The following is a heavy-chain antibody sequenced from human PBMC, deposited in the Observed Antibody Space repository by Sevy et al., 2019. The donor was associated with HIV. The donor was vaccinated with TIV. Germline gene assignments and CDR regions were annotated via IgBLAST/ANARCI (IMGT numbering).Heavy chain of an antibody. Sequence: GGSLRLSCTASGFTFGDYCMSWVRQAPGKGLEWVAFLKSDVYGGTVDHAASVRGRFVISRDDSKTIAYLQMNDLKTEDTGVYYCTRWKAAKSIFAYWGQGALVTVSS. CDR1: GFTFGDYC. CDR3: TRWKAAKSIFAY. D-gene: IGHD6-13*01. V-gene: IGHV3-49*04. CDR2: LKSDVYGGTV. J-gene: IGHJ4*02.